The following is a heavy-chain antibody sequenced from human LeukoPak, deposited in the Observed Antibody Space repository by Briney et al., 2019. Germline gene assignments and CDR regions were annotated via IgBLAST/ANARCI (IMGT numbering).Heavy chain of an antibody. D-gene: IGHD4-11*01. J-gene: IGHJ4*02. CDR1: GGSFSGYY. CDR2: INHSGST. V-gene: IGHV4-34*01. CDR3: ARWRGQQSEFDL. Sequence: SETLSLTCAVYGGSFSGYYWSWIRQPPGKGLEWIGEINHSGSTNYNPSLKSRVTISVDTSKNQFSLKLSSVTAADTAVYYCARWRGQQSEFDLWGQGNLVSVSS.